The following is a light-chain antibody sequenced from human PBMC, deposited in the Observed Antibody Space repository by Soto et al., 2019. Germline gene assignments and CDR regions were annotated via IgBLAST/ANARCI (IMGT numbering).Light chain of an antibody. V-gene: IGKV1-13*02. Sequence: AIQLTQSPSSLSASVGDRVTITCRASQGIRGALAWYQQKPGKPPKLLIFDVSSLQSGVPSRFSGSGSGTDFTLTISSLQPEDFASYYCQQSNTYPYTFGQGTRLEIK. CDR1: QGIRGA. CDR2: DVS. J-gene: IGKJ5*01. CDR3: QQSNTYPYT.